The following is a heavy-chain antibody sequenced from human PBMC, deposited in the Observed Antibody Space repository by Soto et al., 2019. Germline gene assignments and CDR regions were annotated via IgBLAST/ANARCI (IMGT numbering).Heavy chain of an antibody. V-gene: IGHV2-5*02. CDR3: AHTDCYDPIQQLVLGVVNWFDP. CDR1: GFSLSTSGVG. Sequence: SGPTLVKPTQTLTLTCTFSGFSLSTSGVGVGWIRQPPGKALEWLALIYWDDDKRYSPSLKSRLTITKDTSKNQVVLTMTNMDPVDTATYYCAHTDCYDPIQQLVLGVVNWFDPWGQGTLVTVSS. CDR2: IYWDDDK. D-gene: IGHD6-13*01. J-gene: IGHJ5*02.